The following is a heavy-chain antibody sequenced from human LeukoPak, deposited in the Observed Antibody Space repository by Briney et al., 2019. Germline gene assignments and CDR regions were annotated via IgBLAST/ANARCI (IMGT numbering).Heavy chain of an antibody. CDR1: GLTFSAYV. J-gene: IGHJ4*02. CDR3: AKRSAVPDPHMGLDY. Sequence: PGGSLRLSCADSGLTFSAYVMHWVGQAPGKGVQWVAVISDSGGYTQYADSVKGRFTISRDNSKKTLYLEMNSRRAGDKAVNYSAKRSAVPDPHMGLDYWGQGTLVTVSS. V-gene: IGHV3-23*01. CDR2: ISDSGGYT. D-gene: IGHD2-21*01.